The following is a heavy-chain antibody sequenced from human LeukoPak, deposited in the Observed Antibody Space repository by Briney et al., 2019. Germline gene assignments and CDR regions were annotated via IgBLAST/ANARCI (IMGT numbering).Heavy chain of an antibody. CDR2: FDPEDGET. V-gene: IGHV1-24*01. CDR1: GYTLTELS. Sequence: ASVKVSCKVSGYTLTELSMHWVRQAPGKGLEWMGGFDPEDGETIYAQKFQGRVTMTEDTSTDTAYMELSSLRSEDTAVYYCARSVRECTANTCYSAFDYWGQGSLVTVSS. D-gene: IGHD2-15*01. CDR3: ARSVRECTANTCYSAFDY. J-gene: IGHJ4*02.